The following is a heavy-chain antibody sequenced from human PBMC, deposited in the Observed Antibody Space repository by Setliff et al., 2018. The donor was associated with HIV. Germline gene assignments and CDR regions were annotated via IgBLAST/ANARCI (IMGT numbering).Heavy chain of an antibody. Sequence: GSVKVSCKASGYTFISYGVSWVRQAPGQGLEWMGWINPNSGGTTYAQKFQGRVTLTRDTSVTTVYMELTSLRSDDTAVYYCARKDGVGYCDSNSCYGIGPIDFWGQGSLVTVSS. V-gene: IGHV1-2*02. CDR1: GYTFISYG. J-gene: IGHJ4*02. CDR2: INPNSGGT. D-gene: IGHD2-2*01. CDR3: ARKDGVGYCDSNSCYGIGPIDF.